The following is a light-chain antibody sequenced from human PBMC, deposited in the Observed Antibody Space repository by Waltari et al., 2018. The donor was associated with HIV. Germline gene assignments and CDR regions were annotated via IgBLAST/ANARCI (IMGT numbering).Light chain of an antibody. V-gene: IGLV2-8*01. J-gene: IGLJ3*02. CDR1: SSDIGGYRF. Sequence: QSALPQPPSASGSPGQSVTISCTGSSSDIGGYRFVSWYQQHPGKAPKLMIYEVSKRPSGVPDRFSGSKSGNTASLTVSGLQAEDEADYFCSSYAANNDILFGGGTKLTVL. CDR3: SSYAANNDIL. CDR2: EVS.